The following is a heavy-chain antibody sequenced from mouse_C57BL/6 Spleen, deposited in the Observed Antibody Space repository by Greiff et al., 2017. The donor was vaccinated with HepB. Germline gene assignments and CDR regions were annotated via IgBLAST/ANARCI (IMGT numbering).Heavy chain of an antibody. D-gene: IGHD1-2*01. CDR1: GFNIKDDY. J-gene: IGHJ3*01. CDR2: IDPENGDT. V-gene: IGHV14-4*01. CDR3: TTYGGGFAY. Sequence: EVQLQQSGAELVRPGASVKLSCTASGFNIKDDYMHWVKQRPEQGLEWIGWIDPENGDTEYASKFQGKATITADTSSNTAYLQLSSLTSEDTAVYYCTTYGGGFAYWGQGTLVTVSA.